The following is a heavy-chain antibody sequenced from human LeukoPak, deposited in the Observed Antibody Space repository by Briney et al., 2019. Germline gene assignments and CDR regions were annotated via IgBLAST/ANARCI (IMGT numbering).Heavy chain of an antibody. CDR1: GYTFTNYG. V-gene: IGHV1-18*01. D-gene: IGHD4-11*01. CDR2: ISGYNGYT. Sequence: GASVKVSCKASGYTFTNYGVSWVRQAPGQGLEWMGWISGYNGYTNYAQKFQFRVTTTTDTSTSTAYMELRSLTSDDTAVYYCARDKAVTTELTQYFHHWGQGTLVTVSS. J-gene: IGHJ1*01. CDR3: ARDKAVTTELTQYFHH.